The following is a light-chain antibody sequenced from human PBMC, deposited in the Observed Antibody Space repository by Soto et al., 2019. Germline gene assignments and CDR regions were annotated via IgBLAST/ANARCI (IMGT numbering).Light chain of an antibody. CDR3: QQYGSSPRT. J-gene: IGKJ1*01. CDR2: GAS. CDR1: QSVSSSY. V-gene: IGKV3-20*01. Sequence: EIVLTQSPGTLSLSPGERATLSCRASQSVSSSYLAWYQHKPGQAPRLLIYGASSRAPGIPDRFSGSGSGTDCTLTISRLEPEDFAVYYCQQYGSSPRTFGQGTKVEIK.